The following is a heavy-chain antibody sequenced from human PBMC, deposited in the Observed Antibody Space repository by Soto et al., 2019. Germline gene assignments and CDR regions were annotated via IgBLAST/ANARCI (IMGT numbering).Heavy chain of an antibody. CDR3: ARERREKIHDGYDIDY. V-gene: IGHV4-4*07. CDR1: GDSISDYY. Sequence: SETLSLTCTVSGDSISDYYWSWIRQPAGKGLEWIGRIYTTGSTDYNPSLKSRVTISIDMSKNQFSLKGTSMTAADTAVYYCARERREKIHDGYDIDYWGQGTLVTVSS. CDR2: IYTTGST. J-gene: IGHJ4*02. D-gene: IGHD5-12*01.